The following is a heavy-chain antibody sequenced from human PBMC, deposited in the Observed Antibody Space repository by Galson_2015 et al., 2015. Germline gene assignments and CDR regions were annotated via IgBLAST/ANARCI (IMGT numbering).Heavy chain of an antibody. Sequence: SLRLSCAASGFTFDDYAMHWVRQVPGKGLEWVSGISWTSGNIGYVDSVKGRFTISRDNAKNSLYLQMNSLRAEDTALYYCAKDIHPSAIVVVPAAPSLDVWGQGTTVTVSS. V-gene: IGHV3-9*01. D-gene: IGHD2-2*01. J-gene: IGHJ6*02. CDR2: ISWTSGNI. CDR1: GFTFDDYA. CDR3: AKDIHPSAIVVVPAAPSLDV.